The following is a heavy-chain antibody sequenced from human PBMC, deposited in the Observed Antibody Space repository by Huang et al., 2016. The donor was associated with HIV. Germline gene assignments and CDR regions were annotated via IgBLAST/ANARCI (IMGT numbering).Heavy chain of an antibody. D-gene: IGHD3-16*01. CDR1: GGSFNNFG. V-gene: IGHV1-69*13. CDR3: AKRGGAWGSPYAFDL. J-gene: IGHJ3*01. CDR2: IIPRFGTR. Sequence: QVQLVQSGAEVRKPGSSVKVSCRASGGSFNNFGINWVRQAPGQGVGWVGGIIPRFGTRNDAQRFKDRVTITADETTGVVHLEVTSLRSDDTAVYFCAKRGGAWGSPYAFDLWGPGTMVTVSS.